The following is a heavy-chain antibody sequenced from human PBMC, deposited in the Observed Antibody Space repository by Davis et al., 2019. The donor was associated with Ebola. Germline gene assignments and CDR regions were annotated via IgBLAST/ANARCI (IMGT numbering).Heavy chain of an antibody. Sequence: GESLKISCAASGFTFSSYSMNWVRQAPGKGLEWVSSISSSSSYIYYADSVKGRFTISRDNAKNSLYLQMNSLRDDDTAVFYCARDWGGLDYWGQGTLVTVSS. D-gene: IGHD7-27*01. V-gene: IGHV3-21*01. CDR2: ISSSSSYI. J-gene: IGHJ4*02. CDR3: ARDWGGLDY. CDR1: GFTFSSYS.